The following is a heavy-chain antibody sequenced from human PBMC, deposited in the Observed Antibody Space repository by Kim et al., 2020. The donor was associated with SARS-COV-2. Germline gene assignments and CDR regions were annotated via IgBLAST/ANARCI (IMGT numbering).Heavy chain of an antibody. V-gene: IGHV4-39*01. J-gene: IGHJ6*02. CDR3: ARHGSSGIKAYGMDV. D-gene: IGHD6-19*01. Sequence: PSLKRRVTISVDTSKNQFSLKLGSVTAADTAVYYCARHGSSGIKAYGMDVWAQGTTVTVSS.